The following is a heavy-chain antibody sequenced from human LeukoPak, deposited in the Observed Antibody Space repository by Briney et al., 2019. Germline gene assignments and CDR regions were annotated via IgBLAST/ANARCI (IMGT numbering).Heavy chain of an antibody. CDR2: INPNSGGT. CDR1: GYTFTGYY. D-gene: IGHD6-13*01. CDR3: ARDSIAAAGKRNAFDI. J-gene: IGHJ3*02. V-gene: IGHV1-2*02. Sequence: GASVKVSCKASGYTFTGYYMHWVRQAPGQGLEWMGWINPNSGGTNYAQKFQGRVTMTRDTSISTAYMELSRLRSDDTAVYYCARDSIAAAGKRNAFDIRGQGTMVTVSS.